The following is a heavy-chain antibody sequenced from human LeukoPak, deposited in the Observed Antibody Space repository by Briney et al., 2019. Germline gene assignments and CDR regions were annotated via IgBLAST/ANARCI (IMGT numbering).Heavy chain of an antibody. CDR3: ARDSNYYRTLGY. CDR2: IKQDGNEK. CDR1: GFTFSSYW. V-gene: IGHV3-7*03. Sequence: GGSLRLSCAASGFTFSSYWMSWVRRPPGKGLEWVANIKQDGNEKSYVDSVRGRFTISRDNAKNSLYLQMNSLRAEDTALYYCARDSNYYRTLGYWGQGTLVTVSS. J-gene: IGHJ4*02. D-gene: IGHD1-14*01.